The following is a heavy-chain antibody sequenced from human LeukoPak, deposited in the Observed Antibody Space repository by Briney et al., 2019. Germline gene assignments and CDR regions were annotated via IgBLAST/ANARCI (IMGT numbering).Heavy chain of an antibody. V-gene: IGHV3-33*01. D-gene: IGHD5-12*01. CDR1: GFTFRNHG. CDR2: IWYDGSNK. Sequence: GGSLRLSCAASGFTFRNHGMYWVRQAPGKGLEWVAVIWYDGSNKYYGDSVKGRFTISRDNSKNTLYLQMNSLRVEDTAVYYCARDIGGFYRGYGDSWGQGTLVTVSS. J-gene: IGHJ4*02. CDR3: ARDIGGFYRGYGDS.